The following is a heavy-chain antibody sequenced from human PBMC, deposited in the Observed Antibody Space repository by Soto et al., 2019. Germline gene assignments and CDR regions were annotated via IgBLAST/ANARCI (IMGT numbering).Heavy chain of an antibody. V-gene: IGHV3-33*01. CDR3: ARGKYSSGWYKFY. CDR1: GFTFSSYG. CDR2: IWYDGSNK. J-gene: IGHJ4*02. Sequence: QVQLVESGGGVVQPGRSLRLSCAASGFTFSSYGMHWVRQAPGKGLEWVAVIWYDGSNKYYADSVKGRFTIPRDNSKNTLYLQMNSLRAEDTAVYYCARGKYSSGWYKFYWGQGTLVTVSS. D-gene: IGHD6-19*01.